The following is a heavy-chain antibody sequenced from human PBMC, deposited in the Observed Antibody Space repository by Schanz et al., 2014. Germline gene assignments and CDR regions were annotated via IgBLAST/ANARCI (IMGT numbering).Heavy chain of an antibody. CDR2: IIPILGIA. J-gene: IGHJ5*02. CDR3: ARDRRRYCSTASCLHDNWFDP. V-gene: IGHV1-69*08. CDR1: GGTFSSDT. D-gene: IGHD2-2*01. Sequence: QVHLVQSGAEVKKPGSSVKVSCKASGGTFSSDTFSWVRQAPGQGLEWMGRIIPILGIANYAQKFQGRVTITADKSTFTAYMDVSSLRSDDTAVYYCARDRRRYCSTASCLHDNWFDPWGQGTLVIVSS.